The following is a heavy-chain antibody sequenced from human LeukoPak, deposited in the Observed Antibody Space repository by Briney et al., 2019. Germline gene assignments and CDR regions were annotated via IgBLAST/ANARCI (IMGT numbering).Heavy chain of an antibody. V-gene: IGHV3-66*01. CDR2: IYSGGST. Sequence: GGSLRLSCAASGFTVSSNYMSWVRQAPGKGLEWVSVIYSGGSTHYADSVKGRFTISRDNAKNSLYLQMNSLRAEDTAVYYCARGGFYYDSSGYYYYYWGQGTLVTVSS. CDR3: ARGGFYYDSSGYYYYY. CDR1: GFTVSSNY. J-gene: IGHJ4*02. D-gene: IGHD3-22*01.